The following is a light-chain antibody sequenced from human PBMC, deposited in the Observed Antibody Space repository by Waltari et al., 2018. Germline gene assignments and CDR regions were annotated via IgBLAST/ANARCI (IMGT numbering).Light chain of an antibody. V-gene: IGLV2-23*02. J-gene: IGLJ2*01. Sequence: QSVLTQPASVSGSPGPSITISCTGTSSDVGGYNYVSWYQHHPCKAPKVMIFDFSKRPSVVSGRVSGFKSGNTASLTISGLQAEDEADYYCCAHAGSGTFWVFGGGTKLTVL. CDR2: DFS. CDR3: CAHAGSGTFWV. CDR1: SSDVGGYNY.